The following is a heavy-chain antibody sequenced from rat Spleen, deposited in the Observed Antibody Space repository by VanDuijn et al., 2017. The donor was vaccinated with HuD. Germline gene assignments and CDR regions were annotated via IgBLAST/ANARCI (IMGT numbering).Heavy chain of an antibody. CDR1: GFTFNNYW. J-gene: IGHJ3*01. CDR2: ITNTGVKT. D-gene: IGHD1-11*01. CDR3: ARLGTEAIGNWFSY. V-gene: IGHV5-31*01. Sequence: EVQLVESGGGLVQPGRSLKLSCVASGFTFNNYWMTWIRQAPGKGLEWVASITNTGVKTYYRDSVKGRFTISRDNAKSTLFLQMDSLRSEDTATFYCARLGTEAIGNWFSYWGQGTLVTVSS.